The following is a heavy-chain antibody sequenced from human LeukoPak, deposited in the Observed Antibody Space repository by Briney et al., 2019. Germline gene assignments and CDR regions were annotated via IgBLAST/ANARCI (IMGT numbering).Heavy chain of an antibody. CDR3: ARDQAIVGAGQGY. V-gene: IGHV1-18*01. D-gene: IGHD1-26*01. Sequence: ASVKVSCKASGYTFTSYGISWVRQAPGQGLEWMGWISAYNGNTDYAQNLQGRVTMTTDTSTSTAYMELRSLRSDDTAVYYCARDQAIVGAGQGYWGQGTLVIVSS. CDR1: GYTFTSYG. J-gene: IGHJ4*02. CDR2: ISAYNGNT.